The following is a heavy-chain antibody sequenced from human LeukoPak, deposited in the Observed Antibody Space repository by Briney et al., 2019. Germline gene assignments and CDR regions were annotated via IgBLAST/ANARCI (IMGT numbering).Heavy chain of an antibody. CDR1: GGSISPWY. CDR3: AKVRPMSIAALWFFDF. Sequence: SETLSLTCTVSGGSISPWYWSWIRQSPGKGLEWLGYVYYNGNTNYNPSLKSRVSISVDTSKNQFSLHLSSVTAANTAVYYCAKVRPMSIAALWFFDFWGHGSMVSVSS. J-gene: IGHJ4*01. V-gene: IGHV4-59*01. D-gene: IGHD6-6*01. CDR2: VYYNGNT.